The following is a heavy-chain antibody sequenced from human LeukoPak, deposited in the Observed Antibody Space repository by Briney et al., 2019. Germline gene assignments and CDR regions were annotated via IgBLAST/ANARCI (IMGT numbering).Heavy chain of an antibody. CDR2: ISAYNGNT. J-gene: IGHJ4*02. D-gene: IGHD6-19*01. CDR1: GYTFTSYG. Sequence: EASVKVSCKASGYTFTSYGISWVRQAPGQGLEWMGWISAYNGNTNYAQKLQGRVTMTTDTSTSTAYMELRSLRSDDTAVYYCARNGVYSSGWFVGENYFDYWGQGTLVTVSS. V-gene: IGHV1-18*01. CDR3: ARNGVYSSGWFVGENYFDY.